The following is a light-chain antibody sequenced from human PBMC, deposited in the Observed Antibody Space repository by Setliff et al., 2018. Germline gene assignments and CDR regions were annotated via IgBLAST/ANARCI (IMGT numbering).Light chain of an antibody. J-gene: IGLJ1*01. Sequence: QSALPQPASVSGSPGQSITISCTGSASDVGDYNYVSWHQQHPGEAPKLLIYEVINRPSGISNRFSGSKSGNTASLTISGLLAEDEADYFCSSYTSSHTYVFGSGTKATVL. CDR3: SSYTSSHTYV. CDR1: ASDVGDYNY. CDR2: EVI. V-gene: IGLV2-14*01.